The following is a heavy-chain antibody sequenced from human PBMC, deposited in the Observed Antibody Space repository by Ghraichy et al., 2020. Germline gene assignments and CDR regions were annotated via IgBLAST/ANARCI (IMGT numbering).Heavy chain of an antibody. Sequence: GGSLKLSCAASGFTFSSYAMSWVRQAPGKGLEWVSAISGSGGSTYYADSVKGRFTISRDNSKNTLYLQMNSLRAEDTAVYYCAKDPSPIAVAGDFDYWGQGTLVTVSS. J-gene: IGHJ4*02. V-gene: IGHV3-23*01. D-gene: IGHD6-19*01. CDR2: ISGSGGST. CDR3: AKDPSPIAVAGDFDY. CDR1: GFTFSSYA.